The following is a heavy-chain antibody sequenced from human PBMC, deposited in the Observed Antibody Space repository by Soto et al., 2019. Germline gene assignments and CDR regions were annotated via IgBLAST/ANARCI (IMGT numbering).Heavy chain of an antibody. D-gene: IGHD5-18*01. V-gene: IGHV1-18*01. CDR1: GYTFTSDG. Sequence: QVQLVQSGAEVKKPGASVKVSCKASGYTFTSDGSSWVRQAPGQGLEWMGWISAYNGNTNYAQKLQGRVTMTTDTSTSTAYMVLRSLRSDDTAVYYCARSAKKITEVTAMVSYYYYGMDVWGHGTTVTVSS. J-gene: IGHJ6*02. CDR2: ISAYNGNT. CDR3: ARSAKKITEVTAMVSYYYYGMDV.